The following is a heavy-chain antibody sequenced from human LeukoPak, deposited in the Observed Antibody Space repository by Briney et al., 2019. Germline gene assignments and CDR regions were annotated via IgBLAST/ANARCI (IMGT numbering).Heavy chain of an antibody. J-gene: IGHJ4*02. D-gene: IGHD4-17*01. CDR1: GFTFDDYT. Sequence: GGSLRLSCAASGFTFDDYTMHWVRQAPGKGLEWVSLISWDGGSTYYADSVKGRFTISRDNSKNSLYLQMNSLRAEDTAFYYCARDKTTVTTGLDYWGQGTLVTVSS. V-gene: IGHV3-43*01. CDR3: ARDKTTVTTGLDY. CDR2: ISWDGGST.